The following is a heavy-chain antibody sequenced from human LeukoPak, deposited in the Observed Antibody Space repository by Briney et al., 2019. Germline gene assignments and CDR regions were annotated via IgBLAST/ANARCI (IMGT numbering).Heavy chain of an antibody. V-gene: IGHV3-48*01. J-gene: IGHJ4*02. Sequence: GGSLRLSCAASGFTFSSFHINWVRQAPGKGLEWLSYISRDSTTIYYADSVKGRFTTSRDNAKNSLYLQMNSLRAEDTAVYHCATDYYDSSGYYTGSYWGQGTLVTVSS. CDR1: GFTFSSFH. D-gene: IGHD3-22*01. CDR2: ISRDSTTI. CDR3: ATDYYDSSGYYTGSY.